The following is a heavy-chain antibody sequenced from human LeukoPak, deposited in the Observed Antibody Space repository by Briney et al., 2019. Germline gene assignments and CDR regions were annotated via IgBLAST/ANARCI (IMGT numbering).Heavy chain of an antibody. Sequence: GGSLRLSCAASGFTFSSYSMNWVRQAPGKGLEWVSYISSSSSTIYYADSVKGRFTISRDNAKNSLYLQMNSLRAEDTAVYYCARGRYNWNDGYNWFDPWGQGTLVTVSS. CDR3: ARGRYNWNDGYNWFDP. V-gene: IGHV3-48*04. CDR2: ISSSSSTI. CDR1: GFTFSSYS. D-gene: IGHD1-1*01. J-gene: IGHJ5*02.